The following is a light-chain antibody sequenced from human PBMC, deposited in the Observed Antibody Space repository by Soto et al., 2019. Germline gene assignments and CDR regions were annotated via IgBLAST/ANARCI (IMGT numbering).Light chain of an antibody. CDR2: DAS. CDR1: QSISSW. Sequence: DIRVTQSPSTLSASVGDRVTITCRASQSISSWLAWYQQKPGRAPKLLIQDASTLESGVPSWFSGSGSGTEFTLTISSLQPDDFATYYCQQYNSYSRTFGQGTKVEIK. J-gene: IGKJ1*01. CDR3: QQYNSYSRT. V-gene: IGKV1-5*01.